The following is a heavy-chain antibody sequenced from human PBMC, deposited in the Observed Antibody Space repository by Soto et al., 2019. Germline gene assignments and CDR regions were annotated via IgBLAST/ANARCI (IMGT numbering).Heavy chain of an antibody. CDR3: AKDLSDSRGLYSIYFQH. J-gene: IGHJ1*01. V-gene: IGHV3-21*01. CDR2: ISSSSSYI. D-gene: IGHD6-19*01. Sequence: PGGSLRLSCAASGFTFSSYSMNWVRQAPGKGLEWVSSISSSSSYIYYADSVKGRFTISRDNAKNSLYLQMNSLRADDTAVYYCAKDLSDSRGLYSIYFQHWVRGTLVTVSS. CDR1: GFTFSSYS.